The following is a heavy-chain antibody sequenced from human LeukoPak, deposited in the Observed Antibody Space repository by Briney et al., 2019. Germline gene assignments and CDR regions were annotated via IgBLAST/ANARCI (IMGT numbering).Heavy chain of an antibody. J-gene: IGHJ4*02. Sequence: PSETLSLTCTVSGGSISTGSNYWSWIRQAAGKGLEWIGLIYTSRSIDYNPSLRTPVTISVDTSKNQFSLRLSSVTGADTAVYYCARVMVGVRGLHFDDWGQGTLVTVSS. CDR3: ARVMVGVRGLHFDD. D-gene: IGHD3-10*01. V-gene: IGHV4-61*02. CDR1: GGSISTGSNY. CDR2: IYTSRSI.